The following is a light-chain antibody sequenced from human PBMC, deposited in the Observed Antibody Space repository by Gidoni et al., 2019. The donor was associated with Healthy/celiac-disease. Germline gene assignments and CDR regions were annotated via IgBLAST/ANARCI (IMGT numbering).Light chain of an antibody. CDR2: AAS. V-gene: IGKV1-9*01. CDR3: QQLNSYPIT. CDR1: QGISSY. Sequence: IQLTQSPSSLSASVGDRVTITCRASQGISSYLAWYQQKPGKAPKLLIYAASTLQSGVTSRFSGSGSGTDFTLTSSSLQPEDFATYYWQQLNSYPITFGQGTRLEIK. J-gene: IGKJ5*01.